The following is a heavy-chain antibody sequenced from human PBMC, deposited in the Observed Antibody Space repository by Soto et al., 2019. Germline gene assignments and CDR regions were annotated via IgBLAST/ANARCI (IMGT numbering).Heavy chain of an antibody. CDR2: ISSSSSYI. Sequence: GGSLILSCAASGFTFSSYSMNWVRQAPGKGLEWVSSISSSSSYIYYADSVKGRFTISRDNAKNSLYLQMNSLRAEDTAVYYCARDGRRYSGYAYFDYWGQGTLVTVSS. V-gene: IGHV3-21*01. J-gene: IGHJ4*02. D-gene: IGHD5-12*01. CDR1: GFTFSSYS. CDR3: ARDGRRYSGYAYFDY.